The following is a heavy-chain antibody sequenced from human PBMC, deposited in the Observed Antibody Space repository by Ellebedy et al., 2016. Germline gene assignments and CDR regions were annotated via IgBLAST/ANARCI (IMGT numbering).Heavy chain of an antibody. J-gene: IGHJ4*02. D-gene: IGHD3-3*01. CDR2: ISGGGGST. CDR1: GFTFKSHA. Sequence: GGSLRLXXAASGFTFKSHAMSWVRQAPGKGLEWVAGISGGGGSTYYADSVKGRFTISRDNSKNTLYLQMNSLRAEDTAVYYCAKVDAYYDFWSGLERDGNFDYWGQGTLVTVSS. CDR3: AKVDAYYDFWSGLERDGNFDY. V-gene: IGHV3-23*01.